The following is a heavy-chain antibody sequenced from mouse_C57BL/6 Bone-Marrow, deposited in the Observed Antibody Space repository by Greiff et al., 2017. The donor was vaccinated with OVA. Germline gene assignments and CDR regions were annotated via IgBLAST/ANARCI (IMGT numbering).Heavy chain of an antibody. Sequence: EVMLVESGPELVKPGASVKISCKASGYSFTGYYMHWVKQSHGNILDWIGYIYPYNGVSSYNQKFKGKATLTVDKSSSTAYMELRSLTSEDSAVYYCARSNPDYAMDYWGQGTSVTVSS. V-gene: IGHV1-31*01. CDR3: ARSNPDYAMDY. CDR1: GYSFTGYY. J-gene: IGHJ4*01. CDR2: IYPYNGVS.